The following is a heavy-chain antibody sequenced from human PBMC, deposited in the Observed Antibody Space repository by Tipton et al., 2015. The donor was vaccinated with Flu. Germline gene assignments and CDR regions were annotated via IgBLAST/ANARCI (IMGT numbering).Heavy chain of an antibody. Sequence: GLVKPSQTLSLTCVISGDSVSTDSGAWNWVRQSPSGGLEWLGRTYYRSGWYNDYAVSVKSRITINPDTSKNQFSLHLKSVTPEDTAVYYCATLTGDDYWGQGELVTVSS. J-gene: IGHJ4*02. CDR2: TYYRSGWYN. V-gene: IGHV6-1*01. D-gene: IGHD7-27*01. CDR1: GDSVSTDSGA. CDR3: ATLTGDDY.